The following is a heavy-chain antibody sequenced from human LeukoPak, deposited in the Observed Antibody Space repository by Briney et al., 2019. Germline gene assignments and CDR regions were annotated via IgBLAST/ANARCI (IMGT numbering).Heavy chain of an antibody. D-gene: IGHD1-26*01. J-gene: IGHJ4*02. V-gene: IGHV1-69*13. Sequence: SVKVSCKASGGTFSSYAISWVRQAPEQGLEWMGGIIPIFGTANYAQKFQGRVTITADESTSTAYMELSSLRSEDTAVYYCASTLVGASTTTFDYWGQGTLVTVSS. CDR1: GGTFSSYA. CDR3: ASTLVGASTTTFDY. CDR2: IIPIFGTA.